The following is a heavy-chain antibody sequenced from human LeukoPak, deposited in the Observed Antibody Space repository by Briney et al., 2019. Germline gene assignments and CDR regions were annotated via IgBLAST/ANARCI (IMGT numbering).Heavy chain of an antibody. CDR3: AKDINSKYSSSWYGAQDY. V-gene: IGHV3-7*03. CDR1: GFTFSSYW. Sequence: PGGSLRLSCAASGFTFSSYWMSWVRQAPGKGLEWVANIKQDGSEKYYVDSVKGRFTISRDNAKNSLYLQMNSLRAEDTALYYCAKDINSKYSSSWYGAQDYWGQGTLVTVSS. J-gene: IGHJ4*02. CDR2: IKQDGSEK. D-gene: IGHD6-13*01.